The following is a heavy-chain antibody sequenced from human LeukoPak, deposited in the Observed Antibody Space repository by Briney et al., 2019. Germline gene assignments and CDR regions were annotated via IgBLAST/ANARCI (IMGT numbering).Heavy chain of an antibody. V-gene: IGHV3-30*02. CDR2: IRYDGNHK. D-gene: IGHD1-26*01. CDR3: ARASGSYAEKDY. CDR1: GFTFRRYG. J-gene: IGHJ4*02. Sequence: GGSLRLSCEASGFTFRRYGVHWVRQAPGKGLEWVAFIRYDGNHKHYADSVKGRFTISRDTSKNTPYMQMNSLRAEHTAVYYCARASGSYAEKDYWGQGTLVTVSS.